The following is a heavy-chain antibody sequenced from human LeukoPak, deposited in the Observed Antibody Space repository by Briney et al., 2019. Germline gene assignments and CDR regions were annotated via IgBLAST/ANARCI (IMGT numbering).Heavy chain of an antibody. D-gene: IGHD3-10*01. Sequence: SETLSLTCTVSGGSISSGSYYWSWIRQPAGKGLEWIGRIYTSGSTNYNPSLKSRVTISVDTSKNQFSLKLSSVTAADTAVYYCARVLYYYGSGSYYMGGFDYWSQGTLVTVSS. CDR1: GGSISSGSYY. J-gene: IGHJ4*02. CDR3: ARVLYYYGSGSYYMGGFDY. V-gene: IGHV4-61*02. CDR2: IYTSGST.